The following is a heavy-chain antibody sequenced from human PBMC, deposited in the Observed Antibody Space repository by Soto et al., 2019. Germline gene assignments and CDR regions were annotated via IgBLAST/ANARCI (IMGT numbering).Heavy chain of an antibody. D-gene: IGHD6-19*01. V-gene: IGHV2-5*02. J-gene: IGHJ4*02. Sequence: QITLKESGPTLMKPTQTLTLTCTFSGFSLSTSGVGVGWIRQPPGKALEWLALIYWDDDKRYSPSLKSRLTITKDTSKNQVVLTMTNMDPVDTATYYCAHSPGQWLVLDYFDYWGQGTLVTVSS. CDR3: AHSPGQWLVLDYFDY. CDR2: IYWDDDK. CDR1: GFSLSTSGVG.